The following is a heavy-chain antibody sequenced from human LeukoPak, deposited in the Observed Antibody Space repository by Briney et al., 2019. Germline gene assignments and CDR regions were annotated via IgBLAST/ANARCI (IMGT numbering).Heavy chain of an antibody. D-gene: IGHD6-6*01. CDR3: LRGDSSSSGNWFDR. CDR2: IYHSGST. J-gene: IGHJ5*02. CDR1: GGSISTNNW. V-gene: IGHV4-4*02. Sequence: SENLSLNCAVSGGSISTNNWWPWVRQPPGKGPEWIDEIYHSGSTNHNPSLKIRVTMSVDKSKNQCSLKLSSVTAAVTAVYYCLRGDSSSSGNWFDRWGQGTLVIASS.